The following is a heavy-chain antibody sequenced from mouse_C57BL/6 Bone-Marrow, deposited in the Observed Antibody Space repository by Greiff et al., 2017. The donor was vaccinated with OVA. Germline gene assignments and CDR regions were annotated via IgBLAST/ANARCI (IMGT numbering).Heavy chain of an antibody. CDR3: TRTYYYGSSYDWYFDV. CDR1: GFTFSSYA. CDR2: ISSGGDYI. D-gene: IGHD1-1*01. V-gene: IGHV5-9-1*02. Sequence: EVKLVESGEGLVKPGGSLKLSCAASGFTFSSYAMSWVRQTPEKRLEWVAYISSGGDYIYYADTVKGRFTISRDTARNTLYLQMSSLKSEDTAMYYCTRTYYYGSSYDWYFDVWGTGTTVTVSS. J-gene: IGHJ1*03.